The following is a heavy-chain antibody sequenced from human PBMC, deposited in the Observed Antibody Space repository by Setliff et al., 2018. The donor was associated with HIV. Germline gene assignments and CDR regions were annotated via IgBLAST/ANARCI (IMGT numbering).Heavy chain of an antibody. J-gene: IGHJ6*03. CDR3: ARVPVSNYYYYMDV. V-gene: IGHV1-18*01. Sequence: VASVKVSCKASGYTFINYHITWVRQAPGQGLEWVGSISASSVNTNYTQGRVTMTTDISTSTAYMELRSLRSADSAVYYCARVPVSNYYYYMDVWGKGT. CDR2: ISASSVNT. CDR1: GYTFINYH.